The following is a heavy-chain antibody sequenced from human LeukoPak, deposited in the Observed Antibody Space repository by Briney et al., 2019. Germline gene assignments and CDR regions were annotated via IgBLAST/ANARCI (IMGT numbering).Heavy chain of an antibody. V-gene: IGHV1-18*01. J-gene: IGHJ4*02. CDR1: GYTFTSYG. CDR3: ARASRGYCSSTSCAGDY. Sequence: GASVKVSCKASGYTFTSYGINWVRQPPGQGLEWMGWISGYNGNTNYAQKVQGRVTMTTDTSTSTAYMELRSLRSDDTAVYYCARASRGYCSSTSCAGDYWGQGTLVIVSS. D-gene: IGHD2-2*01. CDR2: ISGYNGNT.